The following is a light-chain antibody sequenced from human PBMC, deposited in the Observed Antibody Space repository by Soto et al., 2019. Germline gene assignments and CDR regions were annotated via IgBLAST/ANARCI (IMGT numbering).Light chain of an antibody. CDR3: CSYAGSTTWV. J-gene: IGLJ3*02. CDR1: SSDVGSYNL. V-gene: IGLV2-23*01. CDR2: EDN. Sequence: QSALTQPASVSGSPGQSVTISCTGASSDVGSYNLVSWYQQHPGKAPKLMIYEDNKRPSGVSNRFSGSKSDNTASLTISGLQAEDEADYYCCSYAGSTTWVFGGGTKVTVL.